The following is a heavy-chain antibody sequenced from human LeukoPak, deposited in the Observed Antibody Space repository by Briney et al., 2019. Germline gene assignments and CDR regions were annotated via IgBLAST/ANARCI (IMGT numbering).Heavy chain of an antibody. CDR2: IWYDGSNK. CDR1: GYTFSGYG. CDR3: ARDKGGHIDY. D-gene: IGHD2-15*01. Sequence: PGGCLRLSCAASGYTFSGYGMHWVRQAPGKGLEWVAVIWYDGSNKYYADSVKGRFTISRDNSKNTLYLQMNSLRAEDTAVYYCARDKGGHIDYWGQGTLVAVSS. V-gene: IGHV3-33*01. J-gene: IGHJ4*02.